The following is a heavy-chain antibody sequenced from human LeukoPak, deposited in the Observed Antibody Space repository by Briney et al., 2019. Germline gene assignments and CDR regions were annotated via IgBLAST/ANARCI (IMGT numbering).Heavy chain of an antibody. CDR2: TYYRSKWYN. V-gene: IGHV6-1*01. D-gene: IGHD1-1*01. CDR3: ARDGWNVNHYFDY. J-gene: IGHJ4*02. Sequence: SQTLSLTCALSGDSFSSNSAAWNWLRQSPSSGLEWLGRTYYRSKWYNDYAVSVKSRITINPDTSKNQFSLQLNSVTPEDTAVYYCARDGWNVNHYFDYWGQGTLVTVSS. CDR1: GDSFSSNSAA.